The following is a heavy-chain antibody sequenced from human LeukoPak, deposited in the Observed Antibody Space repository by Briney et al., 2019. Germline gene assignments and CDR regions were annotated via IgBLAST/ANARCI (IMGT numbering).Heavy chain of an antibody. Sequence: GGSLRLSCAASGFTFSSYAMSWVRQAPGKGLEWVSAISGSGGSTYYADSVKGRFTISRDNSKNTLYLQMNSLRAEDTAVYYCAKDRGRITIFGVPRGYYYMDVWGKGTTVTVSS. CDR3: AKDRGRITIFGVPRGYYYMDV. CDR2: ISGSGGST. V-gene: IGHV3-23*01. D-gene: IGHD3-3*01. J-gene: IGHJ6*03. CDR1: GFTFSSYA.